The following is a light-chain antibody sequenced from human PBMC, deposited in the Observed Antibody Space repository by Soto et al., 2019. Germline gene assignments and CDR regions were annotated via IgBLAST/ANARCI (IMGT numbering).Light chain of an antibody. J-gene: IGKJ1*01. CDR2: GAS. CDR1: QSVSSK. CDR3: QQYNNWPRT. Sequence: EIVMTPSPATLSVSPGERATLTYRASQSVSSKLGWYQQKPGRAPRCLIYGASTRATGMPARFRGSGSGTEFTLTISSLQSEDFAVYCCQQYNNWPRTFGQGTKV. V-gene: IGKV3-15*01.